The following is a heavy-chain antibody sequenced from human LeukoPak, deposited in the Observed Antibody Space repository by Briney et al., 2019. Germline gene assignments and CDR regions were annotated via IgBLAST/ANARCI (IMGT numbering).Heavy chain of an antibody. J-gene: IGHJ4*02. CDR1: GFTFSSYT. CDR3: ARGTEMATFHY. V-gene: IGHV3-74*01. D-gene: IGHD5-24*01. CDR2: INSDGSST. Sequence: GGSLRLSCAASGFTFSSYTMHWVRQAPGKGLVWVSRINSDGSSTTYADSVKGRFTISRDNAKNTLYLQMNSLRAEDTAVYYCARGTEMATFHYWGQGTLVTVSS.